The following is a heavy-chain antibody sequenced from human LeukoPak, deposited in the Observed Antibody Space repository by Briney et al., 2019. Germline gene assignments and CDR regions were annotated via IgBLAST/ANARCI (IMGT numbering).Heavy chain of an antibody. J-gene: IGHJ4*02. CDR1: GFSFSNYW. CDR3: AKDQRWESPHYLDS. Sequence: GGSLRLSCAASGFSFSNYWMNWVRQAPGKGLEWVANIEQDGGEKYYVDSVKGRFTISRDNAKNSLYLQMSSLRAEDTALYYCAKDQRWESPHYLDSWGQGTLVTVSS. D-gene: IGHD1-26*01. CDR2: IEQDGGEK. V-gene: IGHV3-7*03.